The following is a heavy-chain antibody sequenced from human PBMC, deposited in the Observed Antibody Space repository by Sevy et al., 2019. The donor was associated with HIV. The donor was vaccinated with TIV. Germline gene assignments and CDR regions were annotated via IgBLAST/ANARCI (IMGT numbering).Heavy chain of an antibody. CDR1: GGSFSGYY. J-gene: IGHJ4*02. CDR2: INHSGST. V-gene: IGHV4-34*01. D-gene: IGHD6-13*01. Sequence: SETLSLTCAVYGGSFSGYYWSWIRQPPGKGLEWIGEINHSGSTNYNPSLKSRVTISVDTSKNQFSLKLSSVTAADTAVYYCARAQSVRVTRSSSRGFGYWGQGTLVTVSS. CDR3: ARAQSVRVTRSSSRGFGY.